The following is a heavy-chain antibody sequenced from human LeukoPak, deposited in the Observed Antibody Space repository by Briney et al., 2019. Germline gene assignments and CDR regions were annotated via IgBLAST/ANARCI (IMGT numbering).Heavy chain of an antibody. CDR2: ISGSGSST. V-gene: IGHV3-23*01. D-gene: IGHD3-22*01. J-gene: IGHJ4*02. CDR1: GFTFSSYA. CDR3: AKDASSGYYYFDY. Sequence: PGGSLRLSCAASGFTFSSYAMSWVRQAPGKGLEWVSGISGSGSSTYYADSVKGRFTISRDNSKNTLYLQMNSLRAEDTAVYYCAKDASSGYYYFDYWGQGTLVTVSS.